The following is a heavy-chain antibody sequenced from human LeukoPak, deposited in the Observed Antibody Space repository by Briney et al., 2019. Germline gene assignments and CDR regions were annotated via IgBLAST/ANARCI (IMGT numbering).Heavy chain of an antibody. CDR2: IRYDGSNK. J-gene: IGHJ4*02. CDR3: AKDHVGATTTFDY. V-gene: IGHV3-30*02. Sequence: GGSLRLSCAASGFTFSSYGMHWVRQAPGKGLEWVAFIRYDGSNKYYADSVKGRFTISRDNSKNTLYLQMNSLRAEDTAVYYCAKDHVGATTTFDYWGQGTLVTVSS. CDR1: GFTFSSYG. D-gene: IGHD1-26*01.